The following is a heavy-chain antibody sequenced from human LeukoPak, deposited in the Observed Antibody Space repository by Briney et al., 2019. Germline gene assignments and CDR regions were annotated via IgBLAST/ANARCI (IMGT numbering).Heavy chain of an antibody. D-gene: IGHD6-19*01. CDR1: GFTFSSYA. V-gene: IGHV3-30-3*01. CDR3: ARDQGSGWYGVDY. J-gene: IGHJ4*02. Sequence: PGGSLRLSCAASGFTFSSYAMHWVRQAPGKGLEWVAVISYDGSNKYYADSVKGRFTISRDNSKNTLYLQMNSLRAEDTAVYYCARDQGSGWYGVDYWGQGTLVTVSS. CDR2: ISYDGSNK.